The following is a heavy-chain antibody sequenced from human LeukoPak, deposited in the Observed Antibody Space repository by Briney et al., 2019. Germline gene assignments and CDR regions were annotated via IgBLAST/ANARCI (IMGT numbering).Heavy chain of an antibody. Sequence: HTGGSLRLSCVASGFTYSSYWMSWVRQAPGKGLEWVANIKQDGSEKNYVDSVKGRFTISRDNAKNPLYLQMNSLRAEDTAVYYCTRDYRGTFDYWGQGTLVTVSS. CDR1: GFTYSSYW. D-gene: IGHD1-26*01. J-gene: IGHJ4*02. V-gene: IGHV3-7*03. CDR3: TRDYRGTFDY. CDR2: IKQDGSEK.